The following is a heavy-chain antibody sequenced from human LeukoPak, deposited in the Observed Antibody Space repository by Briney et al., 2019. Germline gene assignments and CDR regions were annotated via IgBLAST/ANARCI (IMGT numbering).Heavy chain of an antibody. CDR2: IYYSGST. D-gene: IGHD3-22*01. V-gene: IGHV4-61*01. Sequence: SETLSLTCTVSGGSISSSSYYWSWNRQPPGKGLEWIGYIYYSGSTNYNPSLKSRVTISVDTSKNQFSLKLSSVTAADTAVYYCARGYYYDSSGYYPAFDIWGQGTMVTVSS. J-gene: IGHJ3*02. CDR1: GGSISSSSYY. CDR3: ARGYYYDSSGYYPAFDI.